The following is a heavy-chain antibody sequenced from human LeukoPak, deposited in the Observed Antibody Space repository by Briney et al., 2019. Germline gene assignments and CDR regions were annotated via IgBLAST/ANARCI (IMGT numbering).Heavy chain of an antibody. CDR1: GGSISSYY. V-gene: IGHV4-59*01. CDR3: ARSYSAYYDFWSGYYTCYFDY. D-gene: IGHD3-3*01. CDR2: IYYSGST. Sequence: PSETLSLTCTVSGGSISSYYWSWIRQPPGKGLEWIGYIYYSGSTNYNPSLKRRVTISVDTSKNQFSLKLSSVTAADTAVYYCARSYSAYYDFWSGYYTCYFDYWGQGTLVTVSS. J-gene: IGHJ4*02.